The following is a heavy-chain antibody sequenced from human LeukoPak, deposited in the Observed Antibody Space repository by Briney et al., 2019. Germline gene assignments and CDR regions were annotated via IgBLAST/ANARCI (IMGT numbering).Heavy chain of an antibody. Sequence: SETLSLTCAVYGGSFSGYYWSWIRQPPGKGLEWIGEINHSGSTNYNPSLKSRVTISVDTSKNQFSLKLSSVTAADTAVYYCARGPTRTSHYYYGVDVWGQGTTVTVSS. CDR3: ARGPTRTSHYYYGVDV. V-gene: IGHV4-34*01. D-gene: IGHD1-1*01. J-gene: IGHJ6*02. CDR1: GGSFSGYY. CDR2: INHSGST.